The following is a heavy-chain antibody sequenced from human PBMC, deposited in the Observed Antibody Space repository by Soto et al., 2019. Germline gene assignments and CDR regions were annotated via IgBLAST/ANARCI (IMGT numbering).Heavy chain of an antibody. J-gene: IGHJ4*02. CDR1: GHTFHNYA. CDR2: ISGSGGST. CDR3: AKVSRGIGVGPAALK. D-gene: IGHD2-2*01. V-gene: IGHV3-23*01. Sequence: EVQLLESGGGLEQPGGSLRLSCVGSGHTFHNYAMTWVRQAPGKGLEWVSGISGSGGSTYYADSVRGRFTISRDDSKNTLYLQMNRLRAEDTAVYYCAKVSRGIGVGPAALKWGQGTLVTVSS.